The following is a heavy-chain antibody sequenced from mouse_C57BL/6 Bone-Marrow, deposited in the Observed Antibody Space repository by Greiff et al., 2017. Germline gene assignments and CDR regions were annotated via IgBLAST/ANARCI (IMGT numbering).Heavy chain of an antibody. V-gene: IGHV1-66*01. CDR3: AREYYGSWFAY. J-gene: IGHJ3*01. D-gene: IGHD1-1*01. Sequence: VQLQQSGPELVKPGASVKISCKASGYSFTSYYIHWVKQRPGQGLEWIGWIYPGSGNTKYNEKVKGKATLTADTSSSTAYMQLSSLTSEDSAVYYCAREYYGSWFAYWGQGTLVTVSA. CDR1: GYSFTSYY. CDR2: IYPGSGNT.